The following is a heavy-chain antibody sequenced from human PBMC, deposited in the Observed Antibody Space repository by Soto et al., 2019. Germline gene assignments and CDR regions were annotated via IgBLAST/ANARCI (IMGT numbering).Heavy chain of an antibody. D-gene: IGHD5-12*01. V-gene: IGHV1-69*04. J-gene: IGHJ4*02. CDR2: IIPSLGIA. Sequence: VKGCCRASVGTFSSSTIRWVRQAPGQGLEWMGRIIPSLGIANYAQKFQGRVTITADKSTSTAYMELSSLRSEDTAVYYCARDVGSGYDPYDYWGQGTLVTVSS. CDR1: VGTFSSST. CDR3: ARDVGSGYDPYDY.